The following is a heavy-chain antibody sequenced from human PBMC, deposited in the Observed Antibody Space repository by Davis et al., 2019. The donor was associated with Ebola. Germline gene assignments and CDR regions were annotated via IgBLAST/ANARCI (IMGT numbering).Heavy chain of an antibody. V-gene: IGHV1-3*01. J-gene: IGHJ6*02. CDR2: INAGNGNT. CDR3: ARGGDCGGDCYALYYYYGMDV. Sequence: ASVKVSCKASGYTFTSYAMHWVRQAPGQRLEWMGWINAGNGNTKYSQKFQGRVTITRDTSASTAYMELSSLRSDDTAVYYCARGGDCGGDCYALYYYYGMDVWGQGTTVTVSS. D-gene: IGHD2-21*01. CDR1: GYTFTSYA.